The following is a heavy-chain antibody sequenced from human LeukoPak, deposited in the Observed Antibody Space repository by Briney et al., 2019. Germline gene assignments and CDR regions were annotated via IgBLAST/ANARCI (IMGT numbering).Heavy chain of an antibody. CDR2: ISGSGGNT. CDR1: GFTFSGYA. J-gene: IGHJ5*02. Sequence: PGGSLRLSCAASGFTFSGYAMSWVRRAPGKGLEWVSSISGSGGNTYYAQSVKGRFSISRDNSKNTLNLQMDSLRADDTALYFCAKDPWNTAVANTNGWFDPWGQGTLVTVSS. V-gene: IGHV3-23*01. D-gene: IGHD6-19*01. CDR3: AKDPWNTAVANTNGWFDP.